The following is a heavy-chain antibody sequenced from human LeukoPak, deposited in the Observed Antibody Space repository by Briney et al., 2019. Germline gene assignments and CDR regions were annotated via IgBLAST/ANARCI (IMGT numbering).Heavy chain of an antibody. CDR2: INWNGGST. CDR3: ARDHIINIYSSSWYGAFDI. J-gene: IGHJ3*02. CDR1: GFTFDDYG. Sequence: GGFLRLSCAASGFTFDDYGMSWVRQAPGKGLEWVSGINWNGGSTGYADSVKGRFTISRDNAKNSLYLQINSLRAEDTALYYCARDHIINIYSSSWYGAFDIWGQGTMVTVSS. V-gene: IGHV3-20*04. D-gene: IGHD6-13*01.